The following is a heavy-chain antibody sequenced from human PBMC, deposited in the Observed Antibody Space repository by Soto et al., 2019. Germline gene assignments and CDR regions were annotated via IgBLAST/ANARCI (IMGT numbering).Heavy chain of an antibody. CDR1: GYTFTSYY. Sequence: QVQLVQSGAEVKKPGASVKVSCKASGYTFTSYYMHWVRQAPGQGLECMGIINPSGGSTSYAQKFQGRVTMTRDTSTSTVYMELSSLRSEDTAVYYCARVGVIRYIDYWGQGTLVTVSS. D-gene: IGHD3-16*02. J-gene: IGHJ4*02. CDR2: INPSGGST. V-gene: IGHV1-46*01. CDR3: ARVGVIRYIDY.